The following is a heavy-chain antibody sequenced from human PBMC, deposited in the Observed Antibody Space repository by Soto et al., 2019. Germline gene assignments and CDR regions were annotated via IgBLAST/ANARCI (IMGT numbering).Heavy chain of an antibody. CDR1: GYTFTSYD. V-gene: IGHV1-8*01. Sequence: EASVKVSCKASGYTFTSYDINWVRQATGQGLEWMGWMNPNSGNTGYAQKFQGRVTMTRNTTISTAYMELSSLRSEDTAVYYCARRIAAAAQKWFDPWGQGTLVTVSS. CDR2: MNPNSGNT. CDR3: ARRIAAAAQKWFDP. J-gene: IGHJ5*02. D-gene: IGHD6-13*01.